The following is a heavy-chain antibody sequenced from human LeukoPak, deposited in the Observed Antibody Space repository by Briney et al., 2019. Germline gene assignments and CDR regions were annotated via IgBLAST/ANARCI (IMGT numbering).Heavy chain of an antibody. J-gene: IGHJ4*02. V-gene: IGHV4-59*08. CDR3: AAIPQPWLVWWYFDY. Sequence: PSETLSLTCTVSRGSISSYYWSWIRQPPGKGLEWIGYIYYSGSTNYNPSLKSRVTISVDTSKNQFSLKLSSVTAADTAVYYCAAIPQPWLVWWYFDYWGQGTLVTVSS. CDR1: RGSISSYY. CDR2: IYYSGST. D-gene: IGHD6-19*01.